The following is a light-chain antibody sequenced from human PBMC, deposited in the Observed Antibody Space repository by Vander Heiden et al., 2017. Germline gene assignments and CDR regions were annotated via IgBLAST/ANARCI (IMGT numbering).Light chain of an antibody. V-gene: IGKV3-20*01. CDR1: QRVSSHS. J-gene: IGKJ2*01. CDR3: QQYVTSQAFT. CDR2: GAS. Sequence: IVLTQSPGALSWSPGGGANHSRRARQRVSSHSLAWYQPRPGQAPRLLIYGASSRATGIPARFSGSGSGTDFTLTITRLEHEDFAVYYCQQYVTSQAFTFGQGTKLEIK.